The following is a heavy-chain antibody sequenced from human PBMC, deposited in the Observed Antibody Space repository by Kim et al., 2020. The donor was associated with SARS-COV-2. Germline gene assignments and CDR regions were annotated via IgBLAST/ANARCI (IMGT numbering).Heavy chain of an antibody. CDR1: GYSFNNYA. CDR2: INTISGNP. V-gene: IGHV7-4-1*02. D-gene: IGHD3-10*01. J-gene: IGHJ4*02. CDR3: ARDYFGSGSPFDY. Sequence: ASVKVSCTTSGYSFNNYAMNWVRQAPGQGLEWMGWINTISGNPTYAQGFTGRFVFSLDTSVNTAYLHINNLKTEDTAGYYCARDYFGSGSPFDYWGQGTL.